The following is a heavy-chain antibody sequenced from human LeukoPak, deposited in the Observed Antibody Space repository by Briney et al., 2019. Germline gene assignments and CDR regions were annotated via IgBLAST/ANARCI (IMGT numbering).Heavy chain of an antibody. V-gene: IGHV3-21*01. CDR1: GFTFSSYS. CDR3: ARGLRESSSWPV. CDR2: ISSSSSYI. J-gene: IGHJ4*02. D-gene: IGHD6-13*01. Sequence: GGSLRLSCAASGFTFSSYSMNWVRQAPGKGLEWVSSISSSSSYIYYADSVKGRFTISRDSAKNSLYLQMNSLRAEDTAVYYCARGLRESSSWPVWGQGTLVTVSS.